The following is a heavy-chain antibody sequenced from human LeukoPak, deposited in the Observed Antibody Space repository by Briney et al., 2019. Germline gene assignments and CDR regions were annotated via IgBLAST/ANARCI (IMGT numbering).Heavy chain of an antibody. CDR2: ISYDGSNK. CDR1: GFTLSSYG. CDR3: AKRSQDV. J-gene: IGHJ6*02. Sequence: GGALRLSCAASGFTLSSYGMHWVRQAPGKGLEWVAVISYDGSNKYYADSVKGRFTLSRDNSKNTLYLQMNSLRAEDTAVYYCAKRSQDVWGQGTTVTVSS. V-gene: IGHV3-30*18.